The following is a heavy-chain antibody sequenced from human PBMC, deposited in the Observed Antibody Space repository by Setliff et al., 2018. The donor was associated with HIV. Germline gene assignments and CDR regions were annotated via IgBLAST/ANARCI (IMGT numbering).Heavy chain of an antibody. Sequence: GESLKISCKGSGYSFTTYWIGWVRQMPGKGLQWMGILYPGDSDTKYSPSFQGQVTISADRSISTVYLQWNSLKASDTAMYYCARHGQYGSGSYYNRPFDFWGQGTLVTVSS. CDR3: ARHGQYGSGSYYNRPFDF. V-gene: IGHV5-51*01. J-gene: IGHJ4*02. CDR2: LYPGDSDT. CDR1: GYSFTTYW. D-gene: IGHD3-10*01.